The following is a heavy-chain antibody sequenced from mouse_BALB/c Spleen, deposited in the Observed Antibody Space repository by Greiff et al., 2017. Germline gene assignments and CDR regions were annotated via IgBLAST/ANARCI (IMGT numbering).Heavy chain of an antibody. V-gene: IGHV1-20*02. D-gene: IGHD1-1*01. CDR1: GYSFTGYF. J-gene: IGHJ4*01. CDR3: ARGGSSYDYYAMDY. Sequence: VQLQQSGPELVKPGASVKISCKDSGYSFTGYFMNWVMQSHGKSLEWIGRINPYNGDTFYNQKFKGKATLTVDKSSSTAHMELRSLASEDSAVYYCARGGSSYDYYAMDYWGQGTSVTVSS. CDR2: INPYNGDT.